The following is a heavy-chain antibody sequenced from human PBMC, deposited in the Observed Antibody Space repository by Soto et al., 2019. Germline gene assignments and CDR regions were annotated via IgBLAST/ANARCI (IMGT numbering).Heavy chain of an antibody. CDR1: GGSISSGCYY. CDR3: ARFGSSSGNWFDP. J-gene: IGHJ5*02. D-gene: IGHD6-6*01. V-gene: IGHV4-31*03. CDR2: IYCTGSA. Sequence: LSLTCTVSGGSISSGCYYWSWSRQHPGKGLEWIGYIYCTGSAYYSPSLESRVTISVDTSKNQCSLKLSSVTAADTAVYYCARFGSSSGNWFDPWGQGTLVTVSS.